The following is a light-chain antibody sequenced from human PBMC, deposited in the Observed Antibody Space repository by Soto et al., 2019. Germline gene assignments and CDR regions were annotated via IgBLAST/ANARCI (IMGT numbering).Light chain of an antibody. CDR1: SSDVGDYNY. J-gene: IGLJ1*01. V-gene: IGLV2-14*01. CDR3: SSYTSSSTLV. CDR2: DVS. Sequence: QSALTQPASVSGSPGQSITISCTGTSSDVGDYNYVSWYQQHPGKAPQVMVYDVSNRPSGVSNRFSGSKSGNTASLTISGLQAEDEADYYCSSYTSSSTLVFGTGTKVTVL.